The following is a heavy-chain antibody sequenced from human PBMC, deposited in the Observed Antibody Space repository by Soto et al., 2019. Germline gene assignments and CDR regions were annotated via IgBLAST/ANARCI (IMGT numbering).Heavy chain of an antibody. CDR3: ARTHGDPRENWFDP. V-gene: IGHV4-59*01. J-gene: IGHJ5*02. D-gene: IGHD4-17*01. CDR1: GGSISRYY. CDR2: IYYSGST. Sequence: QVQLQESGPGLVKPSETLSLTCTVSGGSISRYYWSWIRQPPGKGLAWSGYIYYSGSTHYNPSLKTRVTISVDTSKNQVSLKLSSVTAADTAVYYFARTHGDPRENWFDPWGQGTLVTVSS.